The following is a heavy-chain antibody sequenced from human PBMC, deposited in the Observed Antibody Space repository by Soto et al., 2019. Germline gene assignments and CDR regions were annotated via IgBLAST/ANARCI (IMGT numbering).Heavy chain of an antibody. D-gene: IGHD3-10*01. CDR3: ARDSSYYGSGSYYSPYYGMDV. CDR2: INAGNGNT. J-gene: IGHJ6*02. Sequence: QVQLVQSGAEVKKPGASVKVSCKASGYTFTSYAMHWVRQAPGQRLEWMGWINAGNGNTKYSQKFQGRVTITRDTSAXXAXMXXSSLRSEDTAVYYCARDSSYYGSGSYYSPYYGMDVWGQGTTVTVSS. CDR1: GYTFTSYA. V-gene: IGHV1-3*01.